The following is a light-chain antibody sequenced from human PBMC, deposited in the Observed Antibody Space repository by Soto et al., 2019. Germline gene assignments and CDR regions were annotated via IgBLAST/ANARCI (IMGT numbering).Light chain of an antibody. Sequence: EIVMTQSPATLSVSPGERATLSCRASQSVSSDLAWYHQKPGQAPRLLIYDASNRATGIPARFSGSGSGTDFTLTISSLEPEDFAVYYCQQYTAWPLTFGGGTKVDIK. CDR3: QQYTAWPLT. V-gene: IGKV3D-15*01. J-gene: IGKJ4*01. CDR2: DAS. CDR1: QSVSSD.